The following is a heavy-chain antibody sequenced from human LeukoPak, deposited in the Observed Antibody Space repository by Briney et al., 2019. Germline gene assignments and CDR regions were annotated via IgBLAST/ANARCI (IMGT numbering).Heavy chain of an antibody. CDR3: ARGTYDYVWGSYRSGSNRADY. V-gene: IGHV4-34*01. D-gene: IGHD3-16*02. Sequence: SETLSLTCAVYGGSFSGYYWSWIRQPPGKGLEWIGEINHSGSTNYNPSLKSRVTISVDTSKVQFSLKLSSVTAADTAVYYCARGTYDYVWGSYRSGSNRADYWGQGTLVTVSS. J-gene: IGHJ4*02. CDR2: INHSGST. CDR1: GGSFSGYY.